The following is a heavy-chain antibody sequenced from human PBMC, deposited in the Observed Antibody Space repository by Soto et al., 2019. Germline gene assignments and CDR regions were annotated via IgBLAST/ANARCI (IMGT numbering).Heavy chain of an antibody. CDR1: GGSFSGYY. V-gene: IGHV4-34*01. J-gene: IGHJ5*02. Sequence: QVQLQQWGAGLLKPSETLSLTCAVYGGSFSGYYWSWIRQPPGKGLEWIGEINHSGSTNYNPSLKRRVTISVDTSKNQFSLKLSSVTAADTAVYYCAKAMAMVQGVKGWFDPWGQGTLVTVSS. CDR2: INHSGST. CDR3: AKAMAMVQGVKGWFDP. D-gene: IGHD3-10*01.